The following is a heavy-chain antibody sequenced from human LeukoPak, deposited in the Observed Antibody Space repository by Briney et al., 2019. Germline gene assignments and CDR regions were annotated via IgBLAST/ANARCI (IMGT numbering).Heavy chain of an antibody. Sequence: SETLSLTCAVYGGSFSGYYWSWIRQPPGKGLEWIGEINHSGSTNYNPSLTSRVTISVNTSNNQFSLKQSSVTAADTAVYYCERDQKRRSGYYPQGAFDIWGQGTMVTVSS. CDR1: GGSFSGYY. CDR3: ERDQKRRSGYYPQGAFDI. V-gene: IGHV4-34*01. D-gene: IGHD3-22*01. CDR2: INHSGST. J-gene: IGHJ3*02.